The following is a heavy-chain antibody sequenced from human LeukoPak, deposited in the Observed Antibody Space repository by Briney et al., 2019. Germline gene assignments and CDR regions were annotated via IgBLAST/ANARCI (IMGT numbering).Heavy chain of an antibody. CDR3: APSP. Sequence: LRGSLRLSCVHSRFCRCRYWINWVRPATAKGLGWVANVNTDGSVKYYGNSVTGRFTISRDNAQSAVYLQMNSLRVEDTAIYYCAPSPWGQGTLVTVSS. V-gene: IGHV3-7*01. J-gene: IGHJ5*02. CDR1: RFCRCRYW. CDR2: VNTDGSVK.